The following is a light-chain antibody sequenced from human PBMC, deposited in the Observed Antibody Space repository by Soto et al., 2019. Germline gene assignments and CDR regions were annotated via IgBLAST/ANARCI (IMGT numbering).Light chain of an antibody. CDR2: DAS. CDR1: QNFSTY. CDR3: QQRTNWLT. J-gene: IGKJ3*01. V-gene: IGKV3-11*01. Sequence: EIVLTHSPATLSFSPGERVTLSSRAGQNFSTYLAWYQQKPGQAPRLLIYDASDRATGIPARFSGSGSGTDFTLTISSPEPEDSAVYYCQQRTNWLTFGPGTKVDIK.